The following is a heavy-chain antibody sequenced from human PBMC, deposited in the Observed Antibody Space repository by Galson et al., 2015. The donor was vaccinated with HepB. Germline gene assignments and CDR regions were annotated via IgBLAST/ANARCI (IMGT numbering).Heavy chain of an antibody. V-gene: IGHV3-23*01. D-gene: IGHD4-11*01. CDR2: ISGSGGHK. Sequence: SLRLSCAASGFTFSSYAMSWVRQAPGKGLEWVSAISGSGGHKSYADSVRGRFTISSDNYKNKLWLHMHSLRVEDTAVYYCAKDGDYSNYGWGQGTLVTVSS. CDR3: AKDGDYSNYG. J-gene: IGHJ4*02. CDR1: GFTFSSYA.